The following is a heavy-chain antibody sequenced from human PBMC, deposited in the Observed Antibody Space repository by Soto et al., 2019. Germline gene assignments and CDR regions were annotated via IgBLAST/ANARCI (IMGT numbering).Heavy chain of an antibody. Sequence: SGPTLVNPTQTLTLTCPFSGFSLSTSGVGVGWIRQPPGKALEWLALIYWDDDKRYSPSLKSRLTITKDTSKNQVVLTMTNMDPVDTATYYCAREYGSVLQFDYWGQGTLVTVSS. CDR2: IYWDDDK. J-gene: IGHJ4*02. CDR3: AREYGSVLQFDY. CDR1: GFSLSTSGVG. V-gene: IGHV2-5*02. D-gene: IGHD3-10*01.